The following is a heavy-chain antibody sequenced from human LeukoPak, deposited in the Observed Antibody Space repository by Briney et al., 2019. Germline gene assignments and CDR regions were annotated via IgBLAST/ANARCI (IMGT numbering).Heavy chain of an antibody. V-gene: IGHV4-4*09. D-gene: IGHD3-3*01. CDR2: INTIGST. CDR3: ARHAIYGVYNYYYYYYMDV. Sequence: SETLSLTCTVSGGSISSFYWSWIRQPPGKGLEWIGYINTIGSTNYNPSLKSRVTISVDTSKNQFSLKLTSMTAADTAVYYCARHAIYGVYNYYYYYYMDVWGRGTTVTVSS. J-gene: IGHJ6*03. CDR1: GGSISSFY.